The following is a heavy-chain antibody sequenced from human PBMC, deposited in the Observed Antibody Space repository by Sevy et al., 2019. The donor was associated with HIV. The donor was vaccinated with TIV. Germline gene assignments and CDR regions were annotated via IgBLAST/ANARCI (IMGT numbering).Heavy chain of an antibody. J-gene: IGHJ4*02. CDR2: INPNSGGT. Sequence: ASVKVSCKASGYTFTGYYMHWVRQAPGQGLEWMGWINPNSGGTNYAQKFQGRVTMTRDTSISTAYMELSRLRSDETAVYYCATLGPYQLLFAPDYWGQGTLVTVSS. CDR3: ATLGPYQLLFAPDY. D-gene: IGHD2-2*01. V-gene: IGHV1-2*02. CDR1: GYTFTGYY.